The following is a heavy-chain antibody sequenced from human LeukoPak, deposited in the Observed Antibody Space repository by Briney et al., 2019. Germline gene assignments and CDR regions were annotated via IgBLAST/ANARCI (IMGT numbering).Heavy chain of an antibody. Sequence: ASVKVSCKASGYTFTSYYLHWVRQAPGQGLEWMGIIHPTVGDTTYAQKFQGRVTMTRDMSTGTVYMDLSSLRSEDTAVYYCARFGFSSVWQGGWHAFDIWGQGTTVTVSS. D-gene: IGHD6-25*01. V-gene: IGHV1-46*01. CDR1: GYTFTSYY. J-gene: IGHJ3*02. CDR2: IHPTVGDT. CDR3: ARFGFSSVWQGGWHAFDI.